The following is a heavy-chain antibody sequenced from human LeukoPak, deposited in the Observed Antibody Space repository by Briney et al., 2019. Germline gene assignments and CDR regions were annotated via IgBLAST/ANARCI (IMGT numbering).Heavy chain of an antibody. CDR2: INPNSGGT. Sequence: HRASVKVSCKASGYTFTGYYMHWVRQAPGQGLEWMGWINPNSGGTNYAQKFQGRVTMTRDTSISTAYMELSRLRSDDTAVYYCARDGTDGSYYDYWGQGTLVTVSS. CDR3: ARDGTDGSYYDY. J-gene: IGHJ4*02. D-gene: IGHD1-1*01. V-gene: IGHV1-2*02. CDR1: GYTFTGYY.